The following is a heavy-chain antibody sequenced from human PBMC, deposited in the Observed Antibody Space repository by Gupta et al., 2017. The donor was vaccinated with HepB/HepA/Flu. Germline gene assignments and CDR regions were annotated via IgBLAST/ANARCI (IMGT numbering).Heavy chain of an antibody. CDR1: GFRFSMSW. V-gene: IGHV3-7*01. CDR3: AKEMSFARDY. Sequence: LVVAWGGLGPAGGARGPPWVGPGFRFSMSWMSWVRQVPGKGLEWVANIKEDSREKNYVDSVDGRFTISRDNTKNSMYLQMDSLRVEDTAIYYCAKEMSFARDYWGQGILVTVSS. CDR2: IKEDSREK. J-gene: IGHJ4*02.